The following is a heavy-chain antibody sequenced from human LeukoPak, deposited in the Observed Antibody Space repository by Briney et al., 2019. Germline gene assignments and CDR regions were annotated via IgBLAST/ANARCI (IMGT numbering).Heavy chain of an antibody. CDR2: ISGSGGST. CDR3: AKDPEAYYYDSSGFPLGY. Sequence: GALRLSCAASGFTFSSYAMSWVRQVPGKGLEWVSAISGSGGSTYYADSVKGRFTISRDNSKNTLYLQMNSLRAEDTAVYYCAKDPEAYYYDSSGFPLGYWGQGTLVTVSS. CDR1: GFTFSSYA. J-gene: IGHJ4*02. D-gene: IGHD3-22*01. V-gene: IGHV3-23*01.